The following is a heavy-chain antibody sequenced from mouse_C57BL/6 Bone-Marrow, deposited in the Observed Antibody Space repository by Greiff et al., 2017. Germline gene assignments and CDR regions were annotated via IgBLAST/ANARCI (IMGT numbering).Heavy chain of an antibody. CDR3: ARDHYSNADFDY. J-gene: IGHJ2*01. CDR2: ISDGGSYT. V-gene: IGHV5-4*01. CDR1: GFTFSSYA. Sequence: DVMLVESGGGLVKPGGSLKLSCAASGFTFSSYAMSWVRQTPEKRLEWVATISDGGSYTYYPDNVKGRFTISRDNAKNNLYLQMSHLKSEDTAMYYCARDHYSNADFDYWGQGTTLTVPS. D-gene: IGHD2-5*01.